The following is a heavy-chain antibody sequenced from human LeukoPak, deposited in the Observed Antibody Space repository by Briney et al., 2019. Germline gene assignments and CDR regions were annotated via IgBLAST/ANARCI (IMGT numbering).Heavy chain of an antibody. CDR2: MNPNSGNT. CDR1: GYTFTSYD. J-gene: IGHJ4*02. D-gene: IGHD1-20*01. V-gene: IGHV1-8*03. CDR3: ARGLYNWNDGSVY. Sequence: ASVKVSRKASGYTFTSYDINWVRQATGQGLEWMGWMNPNSGNTGYAQKFQGRVTITRNTSISTAYMELSSLRSEDTAVYYCARGLYNWNDGSVYWGQGTLVTVSS.